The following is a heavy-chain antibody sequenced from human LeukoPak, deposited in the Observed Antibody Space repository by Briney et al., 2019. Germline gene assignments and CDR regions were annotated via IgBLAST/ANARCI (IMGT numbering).Heavy chain of an antibody. CDR1: GGSFSGYY. D-gene: IGHD3-16*01. Sequence: SETLSLTCAVYGGSFSGYYWSWIRQPPGKGLEWIGEINHSGSANYNPSLKSRVTISVDTSKNQFSLKLSPVTAADTAVYYCAREGGDLSAFDIWGQGTMVTVSS. CDR2: INHSGSA. V-gene: IGHV4-34*01. J-gene: IGHJ3*02. CDR3: AREGGDLSAFDI.